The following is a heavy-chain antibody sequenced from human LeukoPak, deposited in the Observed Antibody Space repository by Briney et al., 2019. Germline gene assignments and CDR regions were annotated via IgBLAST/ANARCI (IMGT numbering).Heavy chain of an antibody. CDR2: IKKDGIEK. CDR1: GFTFSSYN. J-gene: IGHJ4*02. V-gene: IGHV3-7*01. Sequence: PGGSLRLSCAASGFTFSSYNMNWVRQAPGKGLEWVANIKKDGIEKYYVESVKGRFTISRDNAKNSLSLQMNSLRAEDTAVYYCARGRYSSRSGGYYFDIWGQGTLVTVSS. CDR3: ARGRYSSRSGGYYFDI. D-gene: IGHD2-2*01.